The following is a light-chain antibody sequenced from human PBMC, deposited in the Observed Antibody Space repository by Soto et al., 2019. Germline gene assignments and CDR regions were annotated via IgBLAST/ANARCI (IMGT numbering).Light chain of an antibody. V-gene: IGLV1-44*01. CDR3: QSYDSSFVL. CDR1: TSNIGTNT. Sequence: QSVLTQPPSASETPGQRVTISCSGSTSNIGTNTVNWYQQLTGAAPKLLIYSDTQRPSGVPDRFSGSKSGTSASLAISGLQSEDEADYYCQSYDSSFVLFGGGTKLTVL. CDR2: SDT. J-gene: IGLJ2*01.